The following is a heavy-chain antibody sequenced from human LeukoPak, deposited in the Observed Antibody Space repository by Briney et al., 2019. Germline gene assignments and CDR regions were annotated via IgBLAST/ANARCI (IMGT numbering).Heavy chain of an antibody. CDR1: GYTFTGYY. CDR2: INPNSGGT. J-gene: IGHJ5*02. CDR3: ARDPYYDSSGYNWFDP. D-gene: IGHD3-22*01. V-gene: IGHV1-2*06. Sequence: ASVKVSCKASGYTFTGYYMHGVRQAPGQGLEWMGRINPNSGGTNYAQKFQGRVTMTRDTSTSTAYMELSRLRSDDTAVYYCARDPYYDSSGYNWFDPWGQGTLVTVSS.